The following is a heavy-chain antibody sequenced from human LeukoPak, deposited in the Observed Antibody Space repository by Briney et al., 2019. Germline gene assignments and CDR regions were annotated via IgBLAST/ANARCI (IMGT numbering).Heavy chain of an antibody. Sequence: GGSLRLSCAASGFTFSSYAMHWVRQAPGKGLEWVAVISYDGSNKYYADSVKGRFTISRDNSKNTLYLQMNSLRAEDTAVYYCARVRTGTTFWNWGQGTLVTVSS. V-gene: IGHV3-30-3*01. J-gene: IGHJ4*02. CDR2: ISYDGSNK. D-gene: IGHD1-1*01. CDR1: GFTFSSYA. CDR3: ARVRTGTTFWN.